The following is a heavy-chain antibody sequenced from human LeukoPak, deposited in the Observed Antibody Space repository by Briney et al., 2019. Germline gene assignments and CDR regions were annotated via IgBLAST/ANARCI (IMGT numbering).Heavy chain of an antibody. D-gene: IGHD1-26*01. Sequence: TSETLSLTCTVSCGSISSYYWSWIRQPAGKGLEWIGRIYTSGSTNYNPSLKSRVTMSVDTSKNQFSLKLSSVTAADTAVYYCARDWSGNYYTNWFDPWGQGALVTVSS. CDR3: ARDWSGNYYTNWFDP. J-gene: IGHJ5*02. CDR2: IYTSGST. CDR1: CGSISSYY. V-gene: IGHV4-4*07.